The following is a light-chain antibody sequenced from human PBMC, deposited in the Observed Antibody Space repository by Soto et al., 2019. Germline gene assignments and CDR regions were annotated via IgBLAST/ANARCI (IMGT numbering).Light chain of an antibody. CDR2: AAS. J-gene: IGKJ1*01. V-gene: IGKV1-39*01. CDR3: QQSNSITWT. CDR1: QGISTY. Sequence: DIQMTQSPSSLSASVGDRVTITCRASQGISTYLNWYQQKPGKAPKVLIYAASSLQSGVPSRFSVSGSETDFTLTISSLQPEDFATYSCQQSNSITWTFGQGTKVDVK.